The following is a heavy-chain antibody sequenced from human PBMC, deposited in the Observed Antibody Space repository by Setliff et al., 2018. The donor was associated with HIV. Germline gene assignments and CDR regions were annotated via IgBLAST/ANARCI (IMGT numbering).Heavy chain of an antibody. CDR3: ARQLSNSFDY. J-gene: IGHJ4*02. V-gene: IGHV1-2*02. CDR2: ISPHSGGT. CDR1: GYSFTDYF. Sequence: GASVKVSCKASGYSFTDYFIHWVRQAPGRGLEWMGWISPHSGGTRTTRNFRGRVTMTRDTSINTAYMELSGVRSDDTAVYFCARQLSNSFDYWGQGTLVTVSS. D-gene: IGHD1-1*01.